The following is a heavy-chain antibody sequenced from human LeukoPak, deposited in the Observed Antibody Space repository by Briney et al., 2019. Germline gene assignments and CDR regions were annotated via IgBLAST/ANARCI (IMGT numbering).Heavy chain of an antibody. J-gene: IGHJ3*02. CDR2: IKHDGSEK. CDR3: ARITWSLGAFDI. D-gene: IGHD3-16*01. Sequence: GGSLRLSCAASGFTFSSYWMSWVRQAPGKGLEWVANIKHDGSEKHYVDSVKGRFTISRDNAKSSLYLQMNNLRVEDTAVYYCARITWSLGAFDIWGQGTTVTVSS. CDR1: GFTFSSYW. V-gene: IGHV3-7*01.